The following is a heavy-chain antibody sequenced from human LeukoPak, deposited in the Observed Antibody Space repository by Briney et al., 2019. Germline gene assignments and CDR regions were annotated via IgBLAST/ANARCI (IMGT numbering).Heavy chain of an antibody. CDR1: GFTFGSYA. V-gene: IGHV3-23*01. Sequence: PGGSLRLSCAASGFTFGSYATSWVRQAPGKGLEWVSAITGDGGTTYYADSVKGRFTISRDNSKNTLYLQMNSLRAEDTALYYCAKDVNYGLYYYYYMDVWGKGTTVTVSS. CDR3: AKDVNYGLYYYYYMDV. J-gene: IGHJ6*03. D-gene: IGHD1-7*01. CDR2: ITGDGGTT.